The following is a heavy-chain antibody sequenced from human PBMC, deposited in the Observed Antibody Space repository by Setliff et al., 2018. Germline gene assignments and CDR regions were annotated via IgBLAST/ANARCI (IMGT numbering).Heavy chain of an antibody. CDR3: AKGRGSSFAAQNY. Sequence: GSLRLSCAASGFTFSNYAMTWVRQAPGKGLEWVSDISGNGDNTYYADSVKGRFTISRDNSKNTLYLQMNNLRGEDTAVYYCAKGRGSSFAAQNYLGQGTLVTVSS. V-gene: IGHV3-23*01. CDR1: GFTFSNYA. J-gene: IGHJ4*02. D-gene: IGHD6-6*01. CDR2: ISGNGDNT.